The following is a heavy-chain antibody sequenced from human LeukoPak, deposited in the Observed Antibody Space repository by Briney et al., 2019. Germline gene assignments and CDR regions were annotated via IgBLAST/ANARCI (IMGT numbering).Heavy chain of an antibody. CDR1: GYTFTSYD. Sequence: ASVKVSCKASGYTFTSYDINWARQATGQGLEWMGWMNPNSGNTGYAQKFQGRVTMTRNTSISTAYMELSSLRSEDTAVYYCARGGAGTLGKDYWGQGTLVTVSS. D-gene: IGHD1-1*01. J-gene: IGHJ4*02. CDR2: MNPNSGNT. V-gene: IGHV1-8*01. CDR3: ARGGAGTLGKDY.